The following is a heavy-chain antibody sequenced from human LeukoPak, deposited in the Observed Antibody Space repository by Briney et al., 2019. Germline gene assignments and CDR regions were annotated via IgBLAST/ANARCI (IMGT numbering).Heavy chain of an antibody. CDR2: INPNSGGT. CDR1: GCTFTGYY. Sequence: ASVKVSCKASGCTFTGYYMHWVRQAPGQGLEWMGWINPNSGGTNYAQKFQGRVTMTRDTSISTAYMELSRLRSDDTAVYYCASSASGYSGYDLDYYYYGMDVWGQGTTVTVSS. V-gene: IGHV1-2*02. D-gene: IGHD5-12*01. J-gene: IGHJ6*02. CDR3: ASSASGYSGYDLDYYYYGMDV.